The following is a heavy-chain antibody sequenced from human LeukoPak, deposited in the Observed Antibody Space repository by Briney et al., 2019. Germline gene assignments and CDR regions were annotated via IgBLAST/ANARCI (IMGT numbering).Heavy chain of an antibody. V-gene: IGHV3-53*01. Sequence: GGSLRLSCAASGFIVSSKYMSWVRQAPGKGLEWASVIYSGGSTYYAASVEGRFTISRDNSKNTVYLQMNNLRVDDTAVYYCARAGPIDYWGQGILVTVSS. J-gene: IGHJ4*02. CDR2: IYSGGST. CDR3: ARAGPIDY. CDR1: GFIVSSKY.